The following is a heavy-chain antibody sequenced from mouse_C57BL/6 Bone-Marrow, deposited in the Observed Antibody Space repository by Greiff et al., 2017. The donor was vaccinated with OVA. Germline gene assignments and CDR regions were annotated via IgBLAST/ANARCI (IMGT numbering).Heavy chain of an antibody. Sequence: QVQLQQPGAKLVKPGASVKLSCKASGYTFTSYWMHWVKQRPGQGLEWIGMIHPNSGSTNYNEKFKSKATLTVDKSSSTAYMQLSSLTSEDSAVYYCARSITGTERGYYFDYWGQGTTLTVSS. CDR3: ARSITGTERGYYFDY. J-gene: IGHJ2*01. CDR2: IHPNSGST. V-gene: IGHV1-64*01. CDR1: GYTFTSYW. D-gene: IGHD4-1*01.